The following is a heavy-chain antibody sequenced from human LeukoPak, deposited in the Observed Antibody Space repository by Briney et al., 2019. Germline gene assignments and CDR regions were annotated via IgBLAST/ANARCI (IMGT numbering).Heavy chain of an antibody. Sequence: SETLSLTCSVSGGSISSYYWSWIRQPAGRGPEWIGRIYTGGSTNYNPSLKSRVTMSVDTSKNQFSLKLSSVTAADTAVYYCARAYSSSSGIDYWGQGTLVTVSS. V-gene: IGHV4-4*07. D-gene: IGHD6-6*01. CDR2: IYTGGST. CDR1: GGSISSYY. J-gene: IGHJ4*02. CDR3: ARAYSSSSGIDY.